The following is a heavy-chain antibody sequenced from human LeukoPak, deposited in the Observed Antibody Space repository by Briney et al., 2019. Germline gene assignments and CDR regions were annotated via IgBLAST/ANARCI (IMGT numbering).Heavy chain of an antibody. CDR3: VKGGWELDY. CDR2: IKEDGTAK. D-gene: IGHD4-23*01. J-gene: IGHJ4*02. CDR1: GFTVKDFW. Sequence: GGSLRLSCAASGFTVKDFWMAWFRQAPGKGLEWVAHIKEDGTAKYYADSARGRFTISKDDDKNSLSLQMNSLRVEDTAVYYCVKGGWELDYWGQGTLVTVAS. V-gene: IGHV3-7*01.